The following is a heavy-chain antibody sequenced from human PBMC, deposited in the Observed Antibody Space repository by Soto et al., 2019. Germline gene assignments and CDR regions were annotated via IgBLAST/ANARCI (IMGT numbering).Heavy chain of an antibody. Sequence: ASVKVSCKASGYTFTGYYIHWVRQAPGQGLEWMGGINPNSGASNYAQKIQGRVTMTRDTSISTAYKELSKLRSDDTAVYNCTSYCSSTSCQFDPWGQGTLVTVSS. J-gene: IGHJ5*02. CDR1: GYTFTGYY. V-gene: IGHV1-2*02. CDR2: INPNSGAS. CDR3: TSYCSSTSCQFDP. D-gene: IGHD2-2*01.